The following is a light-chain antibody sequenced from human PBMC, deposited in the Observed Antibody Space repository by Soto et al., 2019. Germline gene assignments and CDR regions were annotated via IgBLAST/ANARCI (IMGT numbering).Light chain of an antibody. CDR2: KVS. CDR3: TSSTSDSLYV. Sequence: QSALTQPASVYGSPGQSITISCTGTSSDVGGNKYVSWYQQYPGKVPKLLINKVSNRPSGVSNRFSGSKSGNTASLTISGLLAEDEADYFCTSSTSDSLYVFGTGTKLTVL. J-gene: IGLJ1*01. CDR1: SSDVGGNKY. V-gene: IGLV2-14*01.